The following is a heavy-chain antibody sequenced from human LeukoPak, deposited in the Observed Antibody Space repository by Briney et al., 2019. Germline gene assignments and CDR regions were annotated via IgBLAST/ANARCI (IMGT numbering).Heavy chain of an antibody. CDR2: IYSRGNT. Sequence: SETLSLTCSVSGASINSHSWTWIRQSPGMGLEWIGYIYSRGNTNHSPSLKSRVTISVDTSKNQLSLNLTSVTAADTAVYYCARGKGIPFLKHAFDIWGQGTMVTVSS. J-gene: IGHJ3*02. CDR1: GASINSHS. CDR3: ARGKGIPFLKHAFDI. V-gene: IGHV4-59*11.